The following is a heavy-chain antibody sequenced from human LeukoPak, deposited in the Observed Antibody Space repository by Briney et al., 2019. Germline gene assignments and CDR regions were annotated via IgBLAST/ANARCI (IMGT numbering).Heavy chain of an antibody. V-gene: IGHV1-46*01. CDR2: INPSGGST. J-gene: IGHJ4*02. CDR1: GYTFTSYY. Sequence: ASVKVSSEASGYTFTSYYMHWVRQAPGQGLEWMGIINPSGGSTSYAQKFQGRVTMTRDMSTSTVYMELSSLRSEDTAVYYCARIHDYGDDSDYWGQGTLVTVSS. D-gene: IGHD4-17*01. CDR3: ARIHDYGDDSDY.